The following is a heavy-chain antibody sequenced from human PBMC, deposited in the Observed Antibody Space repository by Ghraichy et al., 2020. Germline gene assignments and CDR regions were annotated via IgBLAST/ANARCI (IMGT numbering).Heavy chain of an antibody. V-gene: IGHV3-74*01. D-gene: IGHD2-15*01. CDR3: ARGGYGNCFDP. J-gene: IGHJ5*02. CDR1: GFTFSSYW. Sequence: GGSLRLSCAASGFTFSSYWMHWVRQAPGKGLVRVSHINTDGSSTTYADSVNGRFTISRDNAKNTLYLQMNSLRAEDTAVYYCARGGYGNCFDPWGQGTLVTVSS. CDR2: INTDGSST.